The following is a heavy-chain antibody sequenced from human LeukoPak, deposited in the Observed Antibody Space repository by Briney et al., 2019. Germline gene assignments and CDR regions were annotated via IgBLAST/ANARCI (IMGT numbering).Heavy chain of an antibody. CDR3: ARPYYYDSSGYFYYFDY. CDR1: GYSFTSYW. D-gene: IGHD3-22*01. CDR2: IYPGDSDT. J-gene: IGHJ4*02. Sequence: GESLKISCKGSGYSFTSYWIGWVRQMPGKGLEWMGIIYPGDSDTGYSPSFQGQVTISADKSISTAYLQWSSLKASDTAMYYCARPYYYDSSGYFYYFDYWGQGTLVTVSS. V-gene: IGHV5-51*01.